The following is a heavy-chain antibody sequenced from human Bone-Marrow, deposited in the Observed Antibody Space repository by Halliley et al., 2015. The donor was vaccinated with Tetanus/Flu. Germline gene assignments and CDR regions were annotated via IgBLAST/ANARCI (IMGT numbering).Heavy chain of an antibody. CDR2: GST. Sequence: GSTHYANSVKVRFPISRNNSKNTLYFQMSSLGAWDTAVYSCVKVYGSGVGCWYPFDSWGQGTLVFVSS. CDR3: VKVYGSGVGCWYPFDS. V-gene: IGHV3-64D*06. J-gene: IGHJ5*01. D-gene: IGHD3-3*01.